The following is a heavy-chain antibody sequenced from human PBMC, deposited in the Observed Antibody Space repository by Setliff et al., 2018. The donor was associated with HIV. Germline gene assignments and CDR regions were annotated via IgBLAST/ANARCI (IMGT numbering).Heavy chain of an antibody. CDR1: GFTFSSYW. CDR2: INTDGSST. D-gene: IGHD3-22*01. J-gene: IGHJ3*02. V-gene: IGHV3-74*01. Sequence: GGSLRLSCAASGFTFSSYWMHWVRQAPGKGLVWVSGINTDGSSTRYADSVNGRFTISRDNAKNTMYLEMNSLRAEDTAVYYCARDTEMITTTDAFDIWGQGTMVTVSS. CDR3: ARDTEMITTTDAFDI.